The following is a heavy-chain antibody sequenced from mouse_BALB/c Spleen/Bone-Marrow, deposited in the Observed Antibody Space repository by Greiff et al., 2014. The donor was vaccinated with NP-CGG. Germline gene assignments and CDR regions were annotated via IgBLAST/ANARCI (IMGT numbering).Heavy chain of an antibody. D-gene: IGHD2-12*01. CDR2: IAPGNGNT. CDR3: VRSPEEVNY. CDR1: GFNFKDAY. V-gene: IGHV14-3*02. Sequence: VQLQQPGAELVKPGASVKLSCTASGFNFKDAYMHWMKQRPEQGLEWIGRIAPGNGNTQYDPKFQGKATITADTSSNTAYLHLISLTSDNTTVYYCVRSPEEVNYWGQGTLVTVSS. J-gene: IGHJ3*01.